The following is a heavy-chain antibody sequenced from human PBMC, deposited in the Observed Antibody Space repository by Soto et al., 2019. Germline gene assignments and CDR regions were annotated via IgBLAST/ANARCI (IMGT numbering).Heavy chain of an antibody. CDR3: PKGGSAALIAPSGSAKWFEP. CDR2: ITWNGVTI. V-gene: IGHV3-9*01. Sequence: PGGSLRLSCAACGFAFDDYVIHWVRQPPGRGLEWVSGITWNGVTIRYVDSVKGRFTISRDNAENSLYLQMNSLRPEDTAVYYFPKGGSAALIAPSGSAKWFEPWGQGTQVTVSS. D-gene: IGHD6-13*01. CDR1: GFAFDDYV. J-gene: IGHJ5*02.